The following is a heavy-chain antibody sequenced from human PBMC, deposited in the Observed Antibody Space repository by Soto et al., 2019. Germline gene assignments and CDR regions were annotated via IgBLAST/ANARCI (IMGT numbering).Heavy chain of an antibody. CDR2: IWYDGSNK. V-gene: IGHV3-33*01. CDR1: GFTFSSYG. CDR3: VRVGIVARPY. J-gene: IGHJ4*02. Sequence: GGSLRLSCAASGFTFSSYGMHWGRQAPGKGLEWVAVIWYDGSNKYYADSVKGRFTISRDNSKNTLYLQMNSLKGEDTATYYCVRVGIVARPYWGQGTPVTVSS. D-gene: IGHD2-21*01.